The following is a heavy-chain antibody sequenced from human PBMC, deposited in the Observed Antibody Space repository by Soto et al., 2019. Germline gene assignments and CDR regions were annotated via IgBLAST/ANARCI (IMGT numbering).Heavy chain of an antibody. J-gene: IGHJ6*02. CDR2: VYPGDTVT. V-gene: IGHV5-51*01. D-gene: IGHD2-15*01. CDR3: MTHRMMVVDATAYYSHAMDV. Sequence: GESLKLSCTVSGNIFITYCNYWVRQIPGTGREWMGIVYPGDTVTRYSESSLDQVAILADKSISTACLQWVSLEAAETALQYYMTHRMMVVDATAYYSHAMDVWGQGPTVTV. CDR1: GNIFITYC.